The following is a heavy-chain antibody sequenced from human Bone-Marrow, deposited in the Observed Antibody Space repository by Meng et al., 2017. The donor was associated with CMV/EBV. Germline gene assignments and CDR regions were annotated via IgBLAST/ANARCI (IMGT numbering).Heavy chain of an antibody. Sequence: GGSLRLSCAASGFTFSSYAMSWVRQAPGKGLEWVSAISGSGGSTYYADSVKGRFTISRDNSKNTLYLQMNSLRAEDTAVYYCAKDQREGIDSNYYYYYGMDVWGQGPTVTVSS. D-gene: IGHD4-11*01. J-gene: IGHJ6*02. CDR2: ISGSGGST. V-gene: IGHV3-23*01. CDR3: AKDQREGIDSNYYYYYGMDV. CDR1: GFTFSSYA.